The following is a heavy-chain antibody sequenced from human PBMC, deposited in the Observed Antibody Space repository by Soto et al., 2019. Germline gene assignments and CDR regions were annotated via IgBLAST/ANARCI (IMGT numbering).Heavy chain of an antibody. J-gene: IGHJ4*02. Sequence: PGGSLRLSCAASGFTFSSYGMHWVRQAPGKGLEWVAVISYDGSNKYYADSVKGRFTISRDNSKNTLYLQMNSLRAEDTAVYYCAKVGGSGPLAIDYWGQGTLVTVSS. CDR3: AKVGGSGPLAIDY. CDR2: ISYDGSNK. V-gene: IGHV3-30*18. CDR1: GFTFSSYG. D-gene: IGHD3-10*01.